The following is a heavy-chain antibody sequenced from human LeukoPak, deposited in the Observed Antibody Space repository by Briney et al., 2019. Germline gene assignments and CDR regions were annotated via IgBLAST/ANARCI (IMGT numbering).Heavy chain of an antibody. J-gene: IGHJ3*02. D-gene: IGHD3-3*01. Sequence: ASVKVSCKVSGYTLTELSVHWVRQAPGKGLEWMGGFDPEDGETIYAQKFQGRVTMTEDTSTDTAYMELSSLRSEDTAVYYCATMLRELRFLDIEAFDIWGQGTMVTVSS. CDR3: ATMLRELRFLDIEAFDI. V-gene: IGHV1-24*01. CDR1: GYTLTELS. CDR2: FDPEDGET.